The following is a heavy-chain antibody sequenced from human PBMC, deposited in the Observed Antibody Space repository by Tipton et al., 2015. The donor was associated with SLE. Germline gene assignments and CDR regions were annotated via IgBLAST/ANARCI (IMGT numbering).Heavy chain of an antibody. CDR2: LYQSGSI. Sequence: TLSLTCTVSGGSISGGGYSWSWIRQSPGKGLEWIGSLYQSGSIHYNPSLENRVTISVDRSKNQFSLSLSSVTAADTAVYFCARGPNWGLDDAFDIWGQGTMVSVSS. J-gene: IGHJ3*02. V-gene: IGHV4-30-2*06. CDR3: ARGPNWGLDDAFDI. CDR1: GGSISGGGYS. D-gene: IGHD7-27*01.